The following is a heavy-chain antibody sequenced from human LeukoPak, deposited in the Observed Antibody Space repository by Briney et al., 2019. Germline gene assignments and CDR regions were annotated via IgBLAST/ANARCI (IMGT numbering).Heavy chain of an antibody. D-gene: IGHD3-10*02. V-gene: IGHV3-33*01. CDR1: GFTFSSYG. Sequence: GGSLRLSCAASGFTFSSYGMHWVRQAPGKGLEWVAVIWYDGSNKYYADSVKGRFTISRDNSKNTLYLQMNSLRAEDTAVYYCASGMFPHYFDYWGQGTLVTVSS. CDR3: ASGMFPHYFDY. CDR2: IWYDGSNK. J-gene: IGHJ4*02.